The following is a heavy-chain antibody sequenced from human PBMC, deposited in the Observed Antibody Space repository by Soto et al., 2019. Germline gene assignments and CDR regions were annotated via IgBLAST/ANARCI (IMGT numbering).Heavy chain of an antibody. Sequence: QVQLVESGGGVVQPGTSLRLSCVGSGFTFRSYVIHWVRQAPGKGLEWVALTSYDGSNKDYGDSVKGRFTISRDNSRNTVTLQMGSMRAEGKALDYCAAWGTTAGLDGWGQGNLVSVSS. D-gene: IGHD3-16*01. J-gene: IGHJ1*01. CDR1: GFTFRSYV. V-gene: IGHV3-30*03. CDR2: TSYDGSNK. CDR3: AAWGTTAGLDG.